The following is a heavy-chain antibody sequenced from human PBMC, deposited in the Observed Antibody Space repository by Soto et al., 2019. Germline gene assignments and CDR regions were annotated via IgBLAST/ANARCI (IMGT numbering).Heavy chain of an antibody. CDR1: GGSISSGDYY. V-gene: IGHV4-31*03. D-gene: IGHD6-13*01. CDR2: VYYSGIT. CDR3: AREMFSRTWYPGD. J-gene: IGHJ4*02. Sequence: QVQLQESGPGLVRPSQTLSLTCTVSGGSISSGDYYWSWIRQHPGRGLEWIGYVYYSGITFYNPSLNSRLTISVDTSKIQFYLRLGSVTAADTAVYYCAREMFSRTWYPGDWGQGTLVTVSS.